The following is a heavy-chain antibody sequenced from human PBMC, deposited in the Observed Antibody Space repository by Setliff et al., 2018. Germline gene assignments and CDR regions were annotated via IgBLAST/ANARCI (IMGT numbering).Heavy chain of an antibody. Sequence: AETLSLSCAASGFTFTNAWMSWVRQAPGKGLEWVGRIKSETDGGTTDYAAPVKDRFIISRDDSRNTLYLQMNSLKTEDTALYYCTTSATTVYMELQSLRSDDTAVYYCVRSSAPQVVLAADFDFWGQGTPVTVSS. J-gene: IGHJ4*02. CDR1: GFTFTNAW. CDR3: TTSATTVYMELQSLRSDDTAVYYCVRSSAPQVVLAADFDF. D-gene: IGHD1-7*01. CDR2: IKSETDGGTT. V-gene: IGHV3-15*01.